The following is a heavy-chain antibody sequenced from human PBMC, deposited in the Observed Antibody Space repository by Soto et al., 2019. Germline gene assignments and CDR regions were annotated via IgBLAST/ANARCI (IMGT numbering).Heavy chain of an antibody. V-gene: IGHV3-7*01. CDR2: IKQTGSEK. D-gene: IGHD5-18*01. CDR1: GFTFSSYW. Sequence: PGGSLRLSCAASGFTFSSYWMSWVRQAPGKGLERVANIKQTGSEKYYVDSVKGRFTISRDNAKNSLYLQMNSLRAEDTAVYNCGRELDTAMDSAALDMWGQGTMVTVSS. J-gene: IGHJ3*02. CDR3: GRELDTAMDSAALDM.